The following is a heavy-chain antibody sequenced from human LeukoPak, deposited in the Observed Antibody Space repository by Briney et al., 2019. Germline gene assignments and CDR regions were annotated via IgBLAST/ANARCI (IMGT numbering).Heavy chain of an antibody. CDR2: ISSSSIYV. V-gene: IGHV3-21*01. J-gene: IGHJ4*02. CDR3: ARTCRPDDSSGYYCRVFVY. CDR1: GFTFSSYS. Sequence: PGGSLRLSCAASGFTFSSYSMNWVREAPGNGLKGVSSISSSSIYVYYADSVKCRFTISRDNAKNSLYLQMNSLRAEDTAVYYCARTCRPDDSSGYYCRVFVYWGQGTLVTVSS. D-gene: IGHD3-22*01.